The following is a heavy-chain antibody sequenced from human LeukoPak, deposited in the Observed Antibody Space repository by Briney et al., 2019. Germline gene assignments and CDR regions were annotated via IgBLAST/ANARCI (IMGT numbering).Heavy chain of an antibody. CDR2: ISWNSGSI. CDR1: GFTFDDYA. CDR3: AKDTATGIAAAGFRDGMDV. J-gene: IGHJ6*02. D-gene: IGHD6-13*01. Sequence: PGGSLRLSCAAPGFTFDDYAMHWVRQAPGKGLECVSGISWNSGSIGYADSVKGRFTISRDNAKNSLYLQMNSLRAEDTALYYCAKDTATGIAAAGFRDGMDVWGQGTTVTVSS. V-gene: IGHV3-9*01.